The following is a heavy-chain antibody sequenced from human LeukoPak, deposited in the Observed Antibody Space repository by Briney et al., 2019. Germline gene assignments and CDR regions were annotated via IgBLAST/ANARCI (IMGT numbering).Heavy chain of an antibody. CDR1: GYTFTSYG. CDR2: ISAYNGNT. Sequence: ASVKVSCKASGYTFTSYGISWVRQAPGQGLEWMGWISAYNGNTNYAQKLQGRVTMTTDTSTSTAYMELRSLRSDDTAVYYCARHRDKNPYYYYMDVWGKGTTVTVSS. D-gene: IGHD5-24*01. J-gene: IGHJ6*03. V-gene: IGHV1-18*01. CDR3: ARHRDKNPYYYYMDV.